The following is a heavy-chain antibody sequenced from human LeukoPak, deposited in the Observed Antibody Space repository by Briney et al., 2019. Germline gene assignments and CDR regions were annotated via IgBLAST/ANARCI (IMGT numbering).Heavy chain of an antibody. CDR1: GYSISSGYY. CDR3: ARADSGYDFHY. J-gene: IGHJ4*02. CDR2: IYHSGST. Sequence: PSETLSLTCAVSGYSISSGYYWGWIRQPPGKGLEWIGRIYHSGSTYYNPSLESRVTISVDTSKNQFSLKLSSVSAADTAVYYCARADSGYDFHYWGQGTLVTVAS. V-gene: IGHV4-38-2*01. D-gene: IGHD5-12*01.